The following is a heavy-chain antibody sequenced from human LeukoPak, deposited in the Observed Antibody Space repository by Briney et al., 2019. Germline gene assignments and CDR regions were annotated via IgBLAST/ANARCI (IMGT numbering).Heavy chain of an antibody. V-gene: IGHV4-38-2*02. J-gene: IGHJ4*02. CDR1: GYFISSGYF. D-gene: IGHD6-6*01. Sequence: SETLSLTCTVSGYFISSGYFWGWIRQSPGKGLEWIGTFGTFHHSGNTSYNPSLKSRVTISVDTSKNQFSLRLTSVTAADTAVYYCAQSSASSHFDYWGQGTLVTVSS. CDR3: AQSSASSHFDY. CDR2: FGTFHHSGNT.